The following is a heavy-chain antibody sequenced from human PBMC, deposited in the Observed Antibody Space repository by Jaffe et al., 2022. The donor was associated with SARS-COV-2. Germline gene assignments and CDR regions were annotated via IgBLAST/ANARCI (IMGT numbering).Heavy chain of an antibody. V-gene: IGHV4-39*01. CDR2: VSSSGGT. Sequence: QLQLQESGPGLVKPSETLSLTCSVSGGSVSSRSYHWGWVRQPPGKGLEWIGQVSSSGGTYKNPSLTSRLFMSVDTSKNQFSLNLTSVTAADTAVYYCASHLRGMGTVTAGIHFWGQGTLVTVSS. D-gene: IGHD2-21*02. CDR1: GGSVSSRSYH. J-gene: IGHJ4*02. CDR3: ASHLRGMGTVTAGIHF.